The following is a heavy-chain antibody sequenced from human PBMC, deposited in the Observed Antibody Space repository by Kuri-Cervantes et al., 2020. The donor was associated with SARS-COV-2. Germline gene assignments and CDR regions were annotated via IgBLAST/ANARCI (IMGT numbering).Heavy chain of an antibody. V-gene: IGHV1-8*01. Sequence: ASVKVSCKASGYTFTSYDINWVRQATGQGLEWMGWMNPNSGNTGYAQKFQDRVTMTRNTSISTAYMELSSLRSEDTAVYYCARVREQWSHGGWFDPWGQGTLVTVSS. CDR3: ARVREQWSHGGWFDP. D-gene: IGHD6-19*01. CDR2: MNPNSGNT. J-gene: IGHJ5*02. CDR1: GYTFTSYD.